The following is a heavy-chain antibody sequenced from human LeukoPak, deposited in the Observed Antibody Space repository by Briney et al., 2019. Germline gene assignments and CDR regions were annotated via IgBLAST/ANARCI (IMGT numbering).Heavy chain of an antibody. CDR3: PTALDLIVVVPAAIV. V-gene: IGHV3-15*01. CDR1: GFTFSNAW. D-gene: IGHD2-2*01. Sequence: GSLRLSCVASGFTFSNAWMSWVRQAPGKGLEWVGRIKSKTDGGTTDYAAPVKGRFTISRDDSKNTLYLQMNSLKTEDTAVYYCPTALDLIVVVPAAIVWGQGTLVTVSS. CDR2: IKSKTDGGTT. J-gene: IGHJ4*02.